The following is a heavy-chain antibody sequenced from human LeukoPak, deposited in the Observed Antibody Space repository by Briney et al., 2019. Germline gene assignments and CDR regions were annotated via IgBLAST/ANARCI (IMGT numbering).Heavy chain of an antibody. Sequence: GGSLRLSCAASGFTFSDYYTSWIRQAPGKGLEWVSYISSSGSTKYYADSVKGRFTISRDNAKNSYLQMNSLRAEDTAVYYCARDGHAYGRGSPHYWGQGTLVSVSS. D-gene: IGHD3-10*01. CDR1: GFTFSDYY. V-gene: IGHV3-11*01. CDR3: ARDGHAYGRGSPHY. J-gene: IGHJ4*02. CDR2: ISSSGSTK.